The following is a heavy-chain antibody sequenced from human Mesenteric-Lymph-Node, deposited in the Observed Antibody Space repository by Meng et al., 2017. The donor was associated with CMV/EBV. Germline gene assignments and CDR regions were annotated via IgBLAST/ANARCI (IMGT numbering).Heavy chain of an antibody. CDR2: ISGSSRTI. J-gene: IGHJ5*02. D-gene: IGHD2-2*02. CDR1: GFRFSEHY. CDR3: ARDHSCSSTSCYRWFDP. V-gene: IGHV3-11*01. Sequence: GESLKISCAASGFRFSEHYMSWIRQAPGKGLEWISYISGSSRTIYYADSVKGRFTISRDNAKTSVYLQLNSLRAEDTAVYYCARDHSCSSTSCYRWFDPWGQGTLVTVSS.